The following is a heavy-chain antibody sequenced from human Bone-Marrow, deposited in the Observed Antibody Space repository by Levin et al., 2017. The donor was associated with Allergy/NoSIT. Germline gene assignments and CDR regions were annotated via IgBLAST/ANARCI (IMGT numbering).Heavy chain of an antibody. CDR2: ISNTGSA. CDR3: ARSSKGHYDAFDI. J-gene: IGHJ3*02. V-gene: IGHV4-61*01. Sequence: SQTLSLTCIVSGDSISISTYYWSWIRQPSGKGLEWIGYISNTGSATYNPYLKSRLAISVDTSNNQFSLKLSSVTTVDTAVYYCARSSKGHYDAFDIWGQGTMVTVSS. CDR1: GDSISISTYY.